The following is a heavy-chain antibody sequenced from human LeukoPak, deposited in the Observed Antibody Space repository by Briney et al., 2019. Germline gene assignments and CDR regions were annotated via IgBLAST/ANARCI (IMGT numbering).Heavy chain of an antibody. CDR1: GLTFNINA. Sequence: GGSLSLSCAASGLTFNINAVTWVRQAPGKGLEWVSPISGRTSSTYYADSVKGRSTISRDNSKNTLYLQMDTLRAEDTAVYYCAKCGSSGCHLIDYWGLGTLVTVSS. CDR3: AKCGSSGCHLIDY. D-gene: IGHD5-12*01. V-gene: IGHV3-23*01. CDR2: ISGRTSST. J-gene: IGHJ4*02.